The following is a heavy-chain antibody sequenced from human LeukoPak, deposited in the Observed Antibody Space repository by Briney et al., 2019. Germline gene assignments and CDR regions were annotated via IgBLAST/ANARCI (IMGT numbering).Heavy chain of an antibody. V-gene: IGHV1-46*01. J-gene: IGHJ5*02. CDR2: INPSGGST. CDR1: GYTFTNYY. D-gene: IGHD2-2*01. Sequence: REASVKVSCKASGYTFTNYYLHWVRQAPGQGLEWMGIINPSGGSTNYAQKFQGRVTITADESTSTAYMELSSLRSEDTAVYYCARGSTSFNWFDPWGQGTLVTVSS. CDR3: ARGSTSFNWFDP.